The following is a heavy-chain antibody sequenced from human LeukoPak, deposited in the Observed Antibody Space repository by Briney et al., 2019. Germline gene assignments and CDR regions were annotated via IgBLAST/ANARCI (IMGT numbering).Heavy chain of an antibody. CDR3: AREPLDTAMVTFDY. J-gene: IGHJ4*02. CDR2: INPNSGGT. CDR1: AYGFTVYC. Sequence: ASVKGSCKPSAYGFTVYCMPWVPQAPGQGLEWMGWINPNSGGTNYAQKFQGRVTMTRDTSISTAYMELSRLRSDDTAVYYSAREPLDTAMVTFDYWGQGTLVTVSS. V-gene: IGHV1-2*02. D-gene: IGHD5-18*01.